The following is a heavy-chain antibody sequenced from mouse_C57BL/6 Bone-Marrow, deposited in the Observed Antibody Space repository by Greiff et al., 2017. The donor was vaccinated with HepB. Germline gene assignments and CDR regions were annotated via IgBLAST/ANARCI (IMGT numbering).Heavy chain of an antibody. CDR1: GYTFTSYW. CDR2: IDPNSGGT. V-gene: IGHV1-72*01. Sequence: VQLQQSGAELVKPGASVKLSCKASGYTFTSYWMHWVKQRPGRGLEWIGRIDPNSGGTKYNEKFKSKAILTVDKPSSTAYMQLSSLTSEDSAVYYCARDCYYGSIYAWFAYWGQGTLVTVSA. J-gene: IGHJ3*01. CDR3: ARDCYYGSIYAWFAY. D-gene: IGHD1-1*01.